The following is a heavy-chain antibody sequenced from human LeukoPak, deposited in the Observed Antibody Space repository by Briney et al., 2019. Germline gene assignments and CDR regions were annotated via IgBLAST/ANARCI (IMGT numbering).Heavy chain of an antibody. CDR1: GYTFTNYG. Sequence: ASVKVSCKATGYTFTNYGFNWVRQAPGQGLEWMGWISAYNGNTNYAQNLQGRVTLTTDTSTSTAYMELRSLRSDDTAVYYCARAGGYQKLLSWFDPWGQGTLVTVSS. CDR3: ARAGGYQKLLSWFDP. D-gene: IGHD2-2*01. V-gene: IGHV1-18*04. CDR2: ISAYNGNT. J-gene: IGHJ5*02.